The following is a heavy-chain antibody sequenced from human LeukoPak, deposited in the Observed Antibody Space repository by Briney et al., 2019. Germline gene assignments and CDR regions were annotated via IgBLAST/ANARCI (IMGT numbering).Heavy chain of an antibody. J-gene: IGHJ4*02. CDR1: GYTFTGYY. Sequence: ASVKVSCKASGYTFTGYYMHWVRQAPGQGLEWMGRINPNSGGTNYAQKFQGRVTMTRDTSISTAYMELSRLRSDDTAVYYCAVLGGRDGYNYRHVDYWGQGTLVTVSS. V-gene: IGHV1-2*06. CDR2: INPNSGGT. CDR3: AVLGGRDGYNYRHVDY. D-gene: IGHD5-24*01.